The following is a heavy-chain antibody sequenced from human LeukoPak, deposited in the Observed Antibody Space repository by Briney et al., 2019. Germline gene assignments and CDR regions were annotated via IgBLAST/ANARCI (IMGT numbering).Heavy chain of an antibody. CDR2: IYPGDSDT. V-gene: IGHV5-51*01. Sequence: GESLKISCKGSGYSFTSYWIGWVRQMPGKGLEWMGIIYPGDSDTRYSPSFQGQVTISADTSISTAYLQWDSLKASDTAMYYCARHGRYHYYYMDVWGKGTTVTVSS. CDR1: GYSFTSYW. CDR3: ARHGRYHYYYMDV. J-gene: IGHJ6*03.